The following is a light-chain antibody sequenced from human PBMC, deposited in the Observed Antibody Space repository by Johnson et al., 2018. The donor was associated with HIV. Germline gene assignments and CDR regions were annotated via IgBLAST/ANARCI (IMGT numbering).Light chain of an antibody. CDR2: ENN. J-gene: IGLJ1*01. CDR1: SSNIGNNY. V-gene: IGLV1-51*02. CDR3: GIWHSSLSAGGV. Sequence: QSVLTQSPSVSAASGQKVTISCSGSSSNIGNNYVSWYQQLPGTAPKLLIYENNKRPSGIPDRFSGSKSATSATLGITGLQPGDEADYYCGIWHSSLSAGGVFGTGTKVTVL.